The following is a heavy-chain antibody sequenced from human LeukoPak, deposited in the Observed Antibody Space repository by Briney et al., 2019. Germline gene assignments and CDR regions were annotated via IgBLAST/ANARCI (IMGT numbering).Heavy chain of an antibody. CDR1: GFTFSSYA. V-gene: IGHV3-21*01. D-gene: IGHD2-2*01. CDR2: ISSSSSYI. J-gene: IGHJ6*02. CDR3: ARDRGYVVVPAAMRTNYGMGV. Sequence: GGSLRLSCAASGFTFSSYAMSWVRQAPGKGLEWVSSISSSSSYIYYADSVKGRFTISRDNAKNSLYLQMNSLRAEDTAVYYCARDRGYVVVPAAMRTNYGMGVWGQGTTVTVSS.